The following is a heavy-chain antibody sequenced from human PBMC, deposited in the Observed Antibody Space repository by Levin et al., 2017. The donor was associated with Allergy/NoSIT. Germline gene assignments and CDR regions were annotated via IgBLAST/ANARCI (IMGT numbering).Heavy chain of an antibody. Sequence: KPGESLKISCKASGGTFSSYAISWVRQAPGQGLEWMGGIIPIFGTANYAQKFQGRVTITADESTSTAYMELSSLRSEDTAVYYCARTHTDYSSSSGFLVRYYFDYWGQGTLVTVSS. CDR2: IIPIFGTA. J-gene: IGHJ4*02. CDR3: ARTHTDYSSSSGFLVRYYFDY. D-gene: IGHD6-6*01. V-gene: IGHV1-69*01. CDR1: GGTFSSYA.